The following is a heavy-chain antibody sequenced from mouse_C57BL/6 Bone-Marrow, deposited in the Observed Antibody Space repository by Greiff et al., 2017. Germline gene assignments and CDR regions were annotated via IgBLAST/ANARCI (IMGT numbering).Heavy chain of an antibody. V-gene: IGHV1-15*01. D-gene: IGHD2-5*01. Sequence: VQLQQSGAELVRPGASVTLSCKASGYTFTDYEMHWVKQTPVHGLEWIGAIDPETGGTAYNQKFKGKAILTADKSSSTAYMELRSLTSEDSAVYYCTRTHSNPDSRGPGTTLTVSS. J-gene: IGHJ2*01. CDR2: IDPETGGT. CDR3: TRTHSNPDS. CDR1: GYTFTDYE.